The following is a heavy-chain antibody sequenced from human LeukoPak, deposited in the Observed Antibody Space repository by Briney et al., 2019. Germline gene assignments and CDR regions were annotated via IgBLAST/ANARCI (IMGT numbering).Heavy chain of an antibody. D-gene: IGHD6-19*01. CDR1: GYSFTRYW. Sequence: GESLKISCKVSGYSFTRYWIAWVRQMPGKGLESMGIIYPGDSDTRYGPSFQGQVTISADKSVATAYRQWSSLKASDTAMYYCAKVFPGRQWLNRGPDSWGQGTLVTVSS. V-gene: IGHV5-51*01. CDR3: AKVFPGRQWLNRGPDS. J-gene: IGHJ4*02. CDR2: IYPGDSDT.